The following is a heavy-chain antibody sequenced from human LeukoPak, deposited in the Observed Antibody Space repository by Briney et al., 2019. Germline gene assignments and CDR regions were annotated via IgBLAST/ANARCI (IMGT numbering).Heavy chain of an antibody. J-gene: IGHJ5*02. CDR3: ATSSSTWYSNWFDP. Sequence: SETLSLTCTVSGGSVSSGSYYWSGIRQPPGKGLEWIGYIYYSGSTNYNPSLKSRVTISVDTSKNQFSLKLSSVTAADTAVYYCATSSSTWYSNWFDPWGQGTLVTVSS. V-gene: IGHV4-61*01. CDR2: IYYSGST. CDR1: GGSVSSGSYY. D-gene: IGHD6-13*01.